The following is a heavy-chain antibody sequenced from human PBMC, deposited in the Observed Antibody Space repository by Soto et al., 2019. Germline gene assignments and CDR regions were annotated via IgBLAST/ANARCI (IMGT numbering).Heavy chain of an antibody. CDR3: VRDRDLYRDMFHADL. CDR2: IFYSDNT. D-gene: IGHD3-10*02. Sequence: SETLSLTCTVSGGSIGNSYWSWIRQSPGKGLEWIGYIFYSDNTNYNPSLKSRVTISVDTSKNQFSLKLSSVTAADSAVYFCVRDRDLYRDMFHADLWGQGTLVTVSS. CDR1: GGSIGNSY. V-gene: IGHV4-59*12. J-gene: IGHJ4*01.